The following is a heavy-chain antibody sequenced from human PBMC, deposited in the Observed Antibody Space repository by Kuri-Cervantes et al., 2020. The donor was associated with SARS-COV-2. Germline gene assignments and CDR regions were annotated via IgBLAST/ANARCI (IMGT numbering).Heavy chain of an antibody. D-gene: IGHD3-22*01. V-gene: IGHV3-53*01. J-gene: IGHJ6*02. CDR3: ARETYYYDSSGYYYSYYYGMDA. CDR1: GFTVSSNY. CDR2: IYSGGST. Sequence: GGSLRLSCAASGFTVSSNYMSWVRQAPGKGLEWVSVIYSGGSTYYADSVKGRFTISRDNSKNTLYLQMNSLRAEDTAVYYCARETYYYDSSGYYYSYYYGMDAWGQGTTVTVSS.